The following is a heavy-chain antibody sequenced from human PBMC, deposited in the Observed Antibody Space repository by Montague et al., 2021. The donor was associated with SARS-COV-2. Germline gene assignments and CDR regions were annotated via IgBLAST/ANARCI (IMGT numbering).Heavy chain of an antibody. J-gene: IGHJ6*03. V-gene: IGHV4-34*01. Sequence: SETLSLTCAVHGGSFSTYSWNWIRQPPGKGLEWIEEIHHGGSTNYNPSLKSRVTISADTSKNQFSLKLTSVAAADTAVYYCARLGDGVVPSPILGVGPYYSYYYMDFWGKGTTVTVSS. CDR2: IHHGGST. D-gene: IGHD3-10*01. CDR3: ARLGDGVVPSPILGVGPYYSYYYMDF. CDR1: GGSFSTYS.